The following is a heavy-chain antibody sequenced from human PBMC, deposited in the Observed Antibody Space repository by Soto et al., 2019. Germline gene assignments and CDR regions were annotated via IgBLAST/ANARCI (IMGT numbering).Heavy chain of an antibody. D-gene: IGHD3-22*01. CDR1: GFAFRNYE. CDR3: ARDAGGSYYGPFDP. CDR2: ISTTSSTI. V-gene: IGHV3-48*03. Sequence: EVQLVESGGGLVQPGGSLRLSCAASGFAFRNYEMNWVRQAPGKGLEWVSYISTTSSTIYYADSVKGRFTISRDNAKDSLYLQMNSLRAEDTAVYYCARDAGGSYYGPFDPWGQGTLVTVSS. J-gene: IGHJ5*02.